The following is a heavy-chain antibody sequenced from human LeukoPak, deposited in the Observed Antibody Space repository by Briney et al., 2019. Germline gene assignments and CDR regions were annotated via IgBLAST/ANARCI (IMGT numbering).Heavy chain of an antibody. Sequence: PGGSLRLACEASGFTFSDYYMSWIRQAPGKGLEWVSYISPDGTSTSYADSVKGRFTISRDNAKNSLYLHMNTLRAEDTAVYYCMRGHWNLNYWGQGTLVTVSS. CDR3: MRGHWNLNY. CDR1: GFTFSDYY. D-gene: IGHD1-1*01. V-gene: IGHV3-11*01. J-gene: IGHJ4*02. CDR2: ISPDGTST.